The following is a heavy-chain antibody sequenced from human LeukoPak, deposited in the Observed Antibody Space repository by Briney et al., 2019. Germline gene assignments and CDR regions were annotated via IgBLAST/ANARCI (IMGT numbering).Heavy chain of an antibody. CDR2: INQDGTTK. CDR1: GFNFRNSW. J-gene: IGHJ4*02. CDR3: AKESQITIFGVVPFDY. V-gene: IGHV3-7*01. Sequence: GGSLRLSCVASGFNFRNSWMSWVRQAPGKGLEWVANINQDGTTKYYVDSVKGRFTISRDDARNSLSLQMNSLRAEDTAVYYCAKESQITIFGVVPFDYWGQGTLVTVSS. D-gene: IGHD3-3*01.